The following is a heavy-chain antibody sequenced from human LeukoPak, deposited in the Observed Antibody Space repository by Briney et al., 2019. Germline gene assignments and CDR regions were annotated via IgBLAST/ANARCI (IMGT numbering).Heavy chain of an antibody. D-gene: IGHD4-17*01. J-gene: IGHJ4*02. CDR3: ARARNDYGDYVFDY. CDR2: ISSSGSTI. V-gene: IGHV3-48*03. CDR1: GFTFSSYE. Sequence: PGGSLRFSCAASGFTFSSYEMNWVRQAPGKGLEWVSYISSSGSTIYYADSVKGRFTISRDNAKNSLYLQMNSLRAEDTAVYYCARARNDYGDYVFDYWGQGTLVTVSS.